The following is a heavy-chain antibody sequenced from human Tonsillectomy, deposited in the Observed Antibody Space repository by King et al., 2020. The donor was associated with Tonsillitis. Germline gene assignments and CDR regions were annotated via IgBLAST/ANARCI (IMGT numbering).Heavy chain of an antibody. CDR1: GFTFSSYD. CDR3: AKDWGSKGMFITHDAIDI. V-gene: IGHV3-23*04. Sequence: VQLVESGGGLVQPGGSLRLSCAASGFTFSSYDMSWVRQPPGKGLEWVSAISGSGGSTYYADSVKGRFTIPGDNSKNTLYLQMNSLRAEDMAEYYCAKDWGSKGMFITHDAIDIWGQGTTVTVSS. D-gene: IGHD3-22*01. CDR2: ISGSGGST. J-gene: IGHJ3*02.